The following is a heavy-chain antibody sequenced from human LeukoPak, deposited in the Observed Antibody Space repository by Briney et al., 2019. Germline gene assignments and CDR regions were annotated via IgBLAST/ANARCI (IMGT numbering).Heavy chain of an antibody. CDR3: ARGRGYCGTTTCYFYFDS. J-gene: IGHJ4*02. CDR2: FYYSGST. CDR1: GDSLSNYF. D-gene: IGHD2-2*01. Sequence: PSETLSLTCTVSGDSLSNYFWTWIRQPPGKGLEWIAYFYYSGSTNYNPLLKSRVTISGDTSKNHFSLRLSSVTAADTAVYYCARGRGYCGTTTCYFYFDSWGQGTLVTVSS. V-gene: IGHV4-59*01.